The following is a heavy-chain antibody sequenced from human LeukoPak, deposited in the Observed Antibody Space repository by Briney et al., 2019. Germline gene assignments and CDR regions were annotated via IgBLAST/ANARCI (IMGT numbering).Heavy chain of an antibody. CDR3: ARDRGSYSANWFDP. J-gene: IGHJ5*02. Sequence: XXPGQGXXXXGWISAYNGNTNYAQKLQGRVTMTTDTSTSTAYMELRSLRSDDTAVYYCARDRGSYSANWFDPWGQGTLVTVSS. V-gene: IGHV1-18*01. CDR2: ISAYNGNT. D-gene: IGHD1-26*01.